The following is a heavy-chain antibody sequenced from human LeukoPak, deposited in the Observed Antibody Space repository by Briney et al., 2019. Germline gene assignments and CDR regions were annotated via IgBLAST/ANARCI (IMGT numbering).Heavy chain of an antibody. V-gene: IGHV1-18*01. J-gene: IGHJ6*03. Sequence: ASVKVSCKASGYTFTSYGISWVRQAPGQGLEWMGWISAYNGNTNYAQKLQGRVTMTTDTSTSTAYMELRSLRSDDTAVYYCARATGAQWRHYYYYMDVWGKGTTVTISS. D-gene: IGHD6-19*01. CDR2: ISAYNGNT. CDR1: GYTFTSYG. CDR3: ARATGAQWRHYYYYMDV.